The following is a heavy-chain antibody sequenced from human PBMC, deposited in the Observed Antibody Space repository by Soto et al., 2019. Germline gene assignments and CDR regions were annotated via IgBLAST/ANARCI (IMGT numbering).Heavy chain of an antibody. D-gene: IGHD5-18*01. CDR3: ARAHTSGYVFLGY. V-gene: IGHV4-59*01. Sequence: QVQLQESGPGLVRPSETMSLTCTVSDDSISRYLCRWMRQPPGKGLEWIGYISYSGTTVYNPSLNSRVTISVATSKNQFSLKLTSVTAADTAVYYCARAHTSGYVFLGYWGQGALVTVSS. J-gene: IGHJ4*02. CDR1: DDSISRYL. CDR2: ISYSGTT.